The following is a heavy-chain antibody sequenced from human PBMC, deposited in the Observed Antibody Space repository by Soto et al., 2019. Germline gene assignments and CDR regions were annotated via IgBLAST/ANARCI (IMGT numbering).Heavy chain of an antibody. D-gene: IGHD2-2*01. CDR2: ISGKNGYT. CDR3: ARVGHCSSRSCSTPFYYYGMDA. V-gene: IGHV1-18*04. CDR1: GYTFISHG. Sequence: ATVKVSCKASGYTFISHGMSWVLQAPGQGLEWMVCISGKNGYTKFAQKCQGRVTPTTDTCTMTAYMEVGSLRTDDTAVYYCARVGHCSSRSCSTPFYYYGMDAWSQGTTV. J-gene: IGHJ6*02.